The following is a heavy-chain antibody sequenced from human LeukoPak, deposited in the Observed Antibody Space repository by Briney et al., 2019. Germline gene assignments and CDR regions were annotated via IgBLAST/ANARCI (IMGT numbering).Heavy chain of an antibody. CDR2: ISYDASNK. CDR1: GFTFSSYE. Sequence: GGSLRLSCAASGFTFSSYEMNWVRQAPGKGLEWVTFISYDASNKYYADSVKGRFTISRDYSKNTLYLQVNSLRAEDTAVYYCARVTAAGRAYYYYYMDVWGKGTTVTVSS. D-gene: IGHD6-13*01. CDR3: ARVTAAGRAYYYYYMDV. V-gene: IGHV3-30*04. J-gene: IGHJ6*03.